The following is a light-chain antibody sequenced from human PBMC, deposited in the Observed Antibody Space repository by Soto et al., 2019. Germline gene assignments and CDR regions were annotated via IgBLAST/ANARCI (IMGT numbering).Light chain of an antibody. V-gene: IGKV1-39*01. Sequence: DIPMTQSPSSLSASVGDRVTITCRASQSISSYLNWYQQKPGKAPKLLIYAASSLQSGVPSRFSGSGSGTDFTLTISSLQPEDFATYYCQQSYSTPPITIGQGTRLEIK. J-gene: IGKJ5*01. CDR1: QSISSY. CDR3: QQSYSTPPIT. CDR2: AAS.